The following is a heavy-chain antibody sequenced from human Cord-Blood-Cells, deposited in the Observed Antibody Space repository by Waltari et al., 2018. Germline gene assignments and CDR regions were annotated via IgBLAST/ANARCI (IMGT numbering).Heavy chain of an antibody. CDR2: IKHSGST. D-gene: IGHD2-21*02. CDR3: ARGAGGDYRLYFDY. J-gene: IGHJ4*02. CDR1: GGSFSGYY. Sequence: QVQLQQWGAGLLKPSETLSLTCAVYGGSFSGYYWSWIRQPPGKGLEWIGEIKHSGSTNYNPSLKSRVTISVDTSKNQFSLKLSSVTAADTAVYYCARGAGGDYRLYFDYWGQGTLVTVSS. V-gene: IGHV4-34*01.